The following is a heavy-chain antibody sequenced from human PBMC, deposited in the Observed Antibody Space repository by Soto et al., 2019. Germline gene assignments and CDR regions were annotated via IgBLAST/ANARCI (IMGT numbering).Heavy chain of an antibody. V-gene: IGHV3-48*02. Sequence: EVQLVESGGGLVQPGGSLRLSCAASGFTFSSYSMNWVRQAPGKGLEWVSYISSSSSTIYYADSVKGRFTISRDNAKNSLYLQMNSLRDEDKAVYYCARAPYHFDWLLGFDYWGQGTLVTVSS. CDR1: GFTFSSYS. D-gene: IGHD3-9*01. CDR3: ARAPYHFDWLLGFDY. J-gene: IGHJ4*02. CDR2: ISSSSSTI.